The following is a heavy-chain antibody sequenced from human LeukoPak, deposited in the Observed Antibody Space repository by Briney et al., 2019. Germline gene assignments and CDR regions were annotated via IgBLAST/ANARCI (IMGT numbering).Heavy chain of an antibody. CDR1: GGSISSGGYY. V-gene: IGHV4-31*03. CDR2: IYYSGST. CDR3: ARDSGSYFDY. Sequence: SETLSLTCTVPGGSISSGGYYWSWIRQHPGKGLEWIGYIYYSGSTYYNPSLKSRVTISVDTSKNQLSLKLSSVTAADTAVYYCARDSGSYFDYWGQGTLVTVSS. D-gene: IGHD1-26*01. J-gene: IGHJ4*02.